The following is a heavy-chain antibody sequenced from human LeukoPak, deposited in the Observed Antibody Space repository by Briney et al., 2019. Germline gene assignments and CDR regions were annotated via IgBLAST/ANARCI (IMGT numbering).Heavy chain of an antibody. J-gene: IGHJ4*02. D-gene: IGHD3-16*01. CDR3: ARRAMITFGGVSFDY. CDR2: INHSGST. V-gene: IGHV4-34*01. Sequence: SETLSLTCAVYGGSFSGCYWSWIRQPPGKGLERIGEINHSGSTNYNPSLKSRVTISVDTSKNQFSLKLSSVTAADTAVYYCARRAMITFGGVSFDYWGQGTLVTVSS. CDR1: GGSFSGCY.